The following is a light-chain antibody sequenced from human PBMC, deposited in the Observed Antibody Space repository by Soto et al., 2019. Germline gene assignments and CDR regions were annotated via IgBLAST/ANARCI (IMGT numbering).Light chain of an antibody. CDR1: QSVSSSY. V-gene: IGKV3-20*01. CDR3: QQYGSSPLT. Sequence: EIVLTQSPGTLSLSPGERATLSCRASQSVSSSYLAWYQQKPGQAPRLLIYGASSRATGIPDRFSGSGSGTDVTLTISRLQPEDCAVYYCQQYGSSPLTFGQGTKVDI. J-gene: IGKJ1*01. CDR2: GAS.